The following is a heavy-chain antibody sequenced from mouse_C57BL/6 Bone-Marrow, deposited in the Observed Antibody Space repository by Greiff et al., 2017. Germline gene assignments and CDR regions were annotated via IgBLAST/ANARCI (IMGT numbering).Heavy chain of an antibody. CDR2: ISSGGSYT. CDR1: GFTFRSYG. V-gene: IGHV5-6*01. Sequence: EVHLVESGGDLVKPGGSLKLSCAASGFTFRSYGMSWVRQTPDKRLEWVATISSGGSYTYYPDSVKGRFTISRDNAKSTLYLQMRSLKSEAIDMYYRAGPATETAMDYWGQGTSVTVSS. CDR3: AGPATETAMDY. D-gene: IGHD6-1*01. J-gene: IGHJ4*01.